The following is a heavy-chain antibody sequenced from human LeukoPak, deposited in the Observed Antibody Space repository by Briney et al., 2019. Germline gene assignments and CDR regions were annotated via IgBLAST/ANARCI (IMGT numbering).Heavy chain of an antibody. Sequence: PSETLSLTCTVSGGSISSSSYYWGWIRQPPGKGLEWIGSIYHSGSTYYNPSLKSRVTISVDTSKNQFPLKLSSVTAADTAVYYCARQRYCSSTSCSLGNYYFDYWGQGTLVTVSS. J-gene: IGHJ4*02. V-gene: IGHV4-39*06. CDR3: ARQRYCSSTSCSLGNYYFDY. CDR2: IYHSGST. D-gene: IGHD2-2*01. CDR1: GGSISSSSYY.